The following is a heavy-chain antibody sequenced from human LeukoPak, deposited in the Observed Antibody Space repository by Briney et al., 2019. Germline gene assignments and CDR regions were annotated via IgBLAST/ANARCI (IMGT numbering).Heavy chain of an antibody. D-gene: IGHD2-2*02. CDR2: ISSSSSYI. J-gene: IGHJ4*02. CDR1: GFTFSSYV. Sequence: GGSLRLSCAASGFTFSSYVMNWVRQAPGKGLEWVSSISSSSSYIYYADSVKGRFTISRDNAKNSLYLQMNSLRAEDTAVYYCASPGSIVVVPAAIFTYYFDYWGQGTLVTVSS. CDR3: ASPGSIVVVPAAIFTYYFDY. V-gene: IGHV3-21*01.